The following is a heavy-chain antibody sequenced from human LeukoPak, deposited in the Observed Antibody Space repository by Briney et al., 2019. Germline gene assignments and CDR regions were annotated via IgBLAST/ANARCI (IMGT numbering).Heavy chain of an antibody. D-gene: IGHD3-10*01. V-gene: IGHV4-39*07. Sequence: TSETLSLTCNVSGGSISSSSYYWGWIRQPPGKGLEWIGSIYYSGSTYYNPSLKSRVTMSVDTSKNQFSLKGNSVTAADTAVYYCARVYDSGSQAYFYYMDVWGKGTTVTISS. J-gene: IGHJ6*03. CDR2: IYYSGST. CDR3: ARVYDSGSQAYFYYMDV. CDR1: GGSISSSSYY.